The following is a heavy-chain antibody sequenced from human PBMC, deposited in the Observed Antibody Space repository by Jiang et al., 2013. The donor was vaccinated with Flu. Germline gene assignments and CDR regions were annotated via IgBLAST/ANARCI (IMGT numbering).Heavy chain of an antibody. CDR3: AREDSMSSPFDY. CDR2: IIPIFGTA. D-gene: IGHD3-3*02. V-gene: IGHV1-69*01. J-gene: IGHJ4*02. CDR1: GGTFSSYA. Sequence: SGGTFSSYAISWVRQAPGQGLEWMGGIIPIFGTANYAQKFQGRVTITADESTSTAYMELSSLRSEDTAVYYCAREDSMSSPFDYWGQGTLVTVSS.